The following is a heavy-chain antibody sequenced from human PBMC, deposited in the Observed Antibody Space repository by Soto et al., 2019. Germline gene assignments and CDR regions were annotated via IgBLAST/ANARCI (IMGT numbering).Heavy chain of an antibody. V-gene: IGHV3-23*01. CDR1: GFTFSSYA. J-gene: IGHJ6*03. D-gene: IGHD6-6*01. CDR3: AKAGSSSFYYYYYMDV. CDR2: ISGSGGST. Sequence: SCAASGFTFSSYAMSWVRQAPGKGLEWVSAISGSGGSTYYADSVKGRFTISRDNSKNTLYLQMNSLRAEDTAVYYCAKAGSSSFYYYYYMDVWGKGTTVTVSS.